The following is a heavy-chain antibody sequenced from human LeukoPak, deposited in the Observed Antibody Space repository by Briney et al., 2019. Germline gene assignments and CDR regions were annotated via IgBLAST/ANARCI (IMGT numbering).Heavy chain of an antibody. CDR2: ISSSSRYV. Sequence: GGSVRLSCAASGFTFSSYSMNWVRQARGKGLEGVSSISSSSRYVYYAASVKGRFTISRDNAKNSLYLQMNSMRAEDTAVYYCARWDYGDQFFDYWGQGTLVTVSS. V-gene: IGHV3-21*01. CDR3: ARWDYGDQFFDY. CDR1: GFTFSSYS. D-gene: IGHD4-17*01. J-gene: IGHJ4*02.